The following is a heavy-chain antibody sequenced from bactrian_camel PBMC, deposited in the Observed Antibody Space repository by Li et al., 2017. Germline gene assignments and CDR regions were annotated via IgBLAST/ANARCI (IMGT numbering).Heavy chain of an antibody. J-gene: IGHJ6*01. V-gene: IGHV3S53*01. CDR1: RWTFSDYC. D-gene: IGHD1*01. Sequence: VQLVESGGGSVQAGGSLRLSCVVSRWTFSDYCIGWFRQIPDKEREAVAGIESDGSTSYANSVKGRFTISQDSAKNILYLQMRSLRPEDTAMYYCAARSVGWCPLFEHWLGKRAYTPAGYFANWGQGTQVTV. CDR3: AARSVGWCPLFEHWLGKRAYTPAGYFAN. CDR2: IESDGST.